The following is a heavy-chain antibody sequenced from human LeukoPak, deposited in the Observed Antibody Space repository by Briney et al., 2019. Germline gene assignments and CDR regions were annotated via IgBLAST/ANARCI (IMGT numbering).Heavy chain of an antibody. D-gene: IGHD3-22*01. J-gene: IGHJ5*02. Sequence: TSETLSLTCTVSGGSISSGSYYWSWIRQPAGKGLEWIGRIYTSGSTNYNPSLKSRVTISVDTSKNQFSLKLSSVTAADTAVYYCAGDPYYYDSSGTKYNWFDPWGQGTLVTVSS. CDR3: AGDPYYYDSSGTKYNWFDP. V-gene: IGHV4-61*02. CDR1: GGSISSGSYY. CDR2: IYTSGST.